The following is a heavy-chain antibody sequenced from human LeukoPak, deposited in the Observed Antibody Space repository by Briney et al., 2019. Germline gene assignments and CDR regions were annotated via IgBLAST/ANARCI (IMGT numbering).Heavy chain of an antibody. J-gene: IGHJ4*02. V-gene: IGHV4-59*01. D-gene: IGHD3-22*01. CDR2: IYYSGST. Sequence: PSETLSPTCTVSGGSISSYYWSWIRQPPGKGLEWIGYIYYSGSTKYNPSLKSRVTISVDTSKNQFSLRLSSVTAADTAVYYCARAFDSSGYLVPLDYWGQGTLVTVSS. CDR3: ARAFDSSGYLVPLDY. CDR1: GGSISSYY.